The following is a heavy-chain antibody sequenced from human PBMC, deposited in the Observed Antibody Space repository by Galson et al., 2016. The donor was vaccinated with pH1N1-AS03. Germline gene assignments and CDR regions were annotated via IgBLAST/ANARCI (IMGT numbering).Heavy chain of an antibody. D-gene: IGHD3-10*01. CDR1: GFSLNDGGLG. CDR2: IYWHDDK. CDR3: AHRFYGSGASFVDV. V-gene: IGHV2-5*01. Sequence: PALVKPTQTLTLTCTFSGFSLNDGGLGVGWIRQPPGKALEWLGMIYWHDDKRYNPSLQNRLTLTQGVSKSEVVLQMTNVDPEDTATYYCAHRFYGSGASFVDVWGQGIVVVVS. J-gene: IGHJ4*02.